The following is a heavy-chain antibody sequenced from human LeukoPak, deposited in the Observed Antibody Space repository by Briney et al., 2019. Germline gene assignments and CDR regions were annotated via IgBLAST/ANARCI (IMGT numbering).Heavy chain of an antibody. J-gene: IGHJ4*02. D-gene: IGHD6-13*01. CDR2: INTDGSST. CDR1: GFTFSSYW. Sequence: GGSLRLSCAASGFTFSSYWMHWVRQAPGKGLVWVSRINTDGSSTSYADSVKGRFTISRDNAKNTLYLQMNSLRAEDTAVYYCARVSSSSWWALDYWGQGTLITVSS. CDR3: ARVSSSSWWALDY. V-gene: IGHV3-74*01.